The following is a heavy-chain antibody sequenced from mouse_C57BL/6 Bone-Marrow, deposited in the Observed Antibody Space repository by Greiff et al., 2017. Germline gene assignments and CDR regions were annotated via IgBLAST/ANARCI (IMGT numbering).Heavy chain of an antibody. CDR3: ARFPLTGTMDY. CDR2: IDPSDSET. D-gene: IGHD4-1*01. CDR1: GYTFTSYW. V-gene: IGHV1-52*01. J-gene: IGHJ2*01. Sequence: VQLQQPGAELVRPGSSVKLSCKASGYTFTSYWMHWVKQRPIQGLEWIGNIDPSDSETHYNQKFKDKATLTVDKSSSTAYMQLSSLTSEDSAVYYCARFPLTGTMDYWGQGTTLTVSS.